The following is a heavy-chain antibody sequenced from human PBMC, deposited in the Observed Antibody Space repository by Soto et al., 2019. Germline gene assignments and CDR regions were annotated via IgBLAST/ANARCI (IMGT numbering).Heavy chain of an antibody. V-gene: IGHV3-66*01. CDR2: IYSGGST. CDR1: GFTVSNNS. CDR3: ARGGPPTSNWFDP. J-gene: IGHJ5*02. Sequence: EVQLVESGGGLVQPGGSLRLSCAASGFTVSNNSINWVRQAPGKGLEWVSVIYSGGSTYYADSVKGRFTISRDNSKNTLYLQMNSRRAEDTAVYYCARGGPPTSNWFDPWGQGTLVTVSS. D-gene: IGHD1-26*01.